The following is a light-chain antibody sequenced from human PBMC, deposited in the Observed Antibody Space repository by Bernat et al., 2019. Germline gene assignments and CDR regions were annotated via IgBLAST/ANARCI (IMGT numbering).Light chain of an antibody. J-gene: IGKJ2*01. Sequence: VLTQSPGTLSLSPGETATLSCRAAQTVSKTYLAWYRQKPGRAPRVLIYGGSVRATGIPDRFSAGASGTDFTLTISGLEPEDFGVYYCQQYSRSPFTFGQGTNLQIK. CDR1: QTVSKTY. V-gene: IGKV3-20*01. CDR3: QQYSRSPFT. CDR2: GGS.